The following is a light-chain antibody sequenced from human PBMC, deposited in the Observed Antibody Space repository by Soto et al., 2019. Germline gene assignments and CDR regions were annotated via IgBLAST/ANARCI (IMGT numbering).Light chain of an antibody. J-gene: IGKJ1*01. CDR2: AAS. CDR3: QQYNSYSPT. CDR1: QTISVY. Sequence: DIQMTQSPSSLSASVGDTVIITCRASQTISVYLNWYQQIAGKAPKLLIYAASSLQSGVPSRFSGSGSGTDFTLTISSLQPDDFATYYCQQYNSYSPTFGQGTKVDIK. V-gene: IGKV1-39*01.